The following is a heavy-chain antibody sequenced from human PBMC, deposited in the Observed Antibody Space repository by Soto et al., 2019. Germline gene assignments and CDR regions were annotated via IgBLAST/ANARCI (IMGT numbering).Heavy chain of an antibody. CDR1: AFPFRSHW. Sequence: GGSMRLSCAASAFPFRSHWRSWVRQAPGMGLEWVALISHDGSSMFYGDSVRGRFTISRDNSRDMVFLQMSGLRPEDTALYYCMTPGSADHSDYWGQGTLVTVSS. D-gene: IGHD4-17*01. J-gene: IGHJ4*02. V-gene: IGHV3-30*03. CDR3: MTPGSADHSDY. CDR2: ISHDGSSM.